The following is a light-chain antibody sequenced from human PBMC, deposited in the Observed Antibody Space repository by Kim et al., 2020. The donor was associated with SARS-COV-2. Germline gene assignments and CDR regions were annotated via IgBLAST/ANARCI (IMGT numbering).Light chain of an antibody. CDR1: QSVSTNH. CDR2: GAS. V-gene: IGKV3-20*01. J-gene: IGKJ2*01. CDR3: QQFASSGYT. Sequence: LTPGERATLSCRASQSVSTNHLAWYHHKPGQAPRLLISGASTRATGIPDRFSGSGSGTDFTLTISRLDPEDFGVYFCQQFASSGYTFGQGTKLEIK.